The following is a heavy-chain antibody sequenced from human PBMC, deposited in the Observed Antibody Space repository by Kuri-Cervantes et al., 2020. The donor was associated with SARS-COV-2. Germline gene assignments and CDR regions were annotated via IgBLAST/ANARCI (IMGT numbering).Heavy chain of an antibody. J-gene: IGHJ4*02. V-gene: IGHV3-30-3*01. CDR2: ISYDGSNK. CDR1: GFTFSSYA. CDR3: ARDDGSGSYLTFDY. D-gene: IGHD3-10*01. Sequence: GGSLRLSCAASGFTFSSYAMHWVRQAPGKGLEWVAVISYDGSNKYYADSVKGRFTISRDNSKNTLYLQMNSLRAEDTAVYYCARDDGSGSYLTFDYWGQGTLVTVSS.